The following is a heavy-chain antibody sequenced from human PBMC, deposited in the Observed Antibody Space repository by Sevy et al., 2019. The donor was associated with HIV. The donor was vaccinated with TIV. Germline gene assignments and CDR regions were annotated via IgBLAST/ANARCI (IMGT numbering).Heavy chain of an antibody. CDR3: AGENYYDSTAYRFDY. D-gene: IGHD3-22*01. CDR2: ISSSSSYI. CDR1: GFIFSNYN. V-gene: IGHV3-21*01. Sequence: GGSLRLSCAASGFIFSNYNMNWVRRAPGKGLEWVSSISSSSSYIYYADSVKGRFTISRDNAKNSLYLQMNSLRAEDTAVYYCAGENYYDSTAYRFDYWGQGTLVTVSS. J-gene: IGHJ4*02.